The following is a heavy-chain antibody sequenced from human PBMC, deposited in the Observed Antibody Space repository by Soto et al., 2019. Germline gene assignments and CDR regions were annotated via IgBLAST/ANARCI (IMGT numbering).Heavy chain of an antibody. V-gene: IGHV1-3*01. J-gene: IGHJ6*02. D-gene: IGHD2-2*01. Sequence: GAPVKVSRQAFGYTLTSYSMHLVRPAPGQKPDWMGWINAGNGNTKYSQKFQGRVTITRDTSASTAYMELSSLRSEDTAVYYCARPYCSSTSCGYYYYGMDVWGQGTTVTVSS. CDR3: ARPYCSSTSCGYYYYGMDV. CDR1: GYTLTSYS. CDR2: INAGNGNT.